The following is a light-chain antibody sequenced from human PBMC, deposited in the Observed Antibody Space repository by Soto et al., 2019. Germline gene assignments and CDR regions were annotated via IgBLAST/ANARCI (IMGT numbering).Light chain of an antibody. CDR1: GVDVGAYNY. CDR2: DVS. V-gene: IGLV2-14*01. J-gene: IGLJ2*01. CDR3: SSYTSSSTL. Sequence: QSALTQPASVSGPPGKPSTISSPGTGVDVGAYNYVSWYQQYPGKVPKLMIYDVSNRPSGVSNRFSGSKSGNTASLTISGLRAEDEANYYCSSYTSSSTLFGGGTKLTVL.